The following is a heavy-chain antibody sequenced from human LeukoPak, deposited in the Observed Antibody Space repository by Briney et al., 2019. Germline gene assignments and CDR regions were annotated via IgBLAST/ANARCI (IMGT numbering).Heavy chain of an antibody. D-gene: IGHD2-2*01. V-gene: IGHV3-30*04. CDR1: GFTFSSYA. CDR3: AGGYCSSTSCYANGPIDY. J-gene: IGHJ4*02. Sequence: GGSLRLSCAASGFTFSSYAMHWVRQAPGKGLEWVAVISYDGSNKYYADSVKGRFTISRGNSKNTLYLQMNSLRAEDTAVYYCAGGYCSSTSCYANGPIDYWGQGTLVTVSS. CDR2: ISYDGSNK.